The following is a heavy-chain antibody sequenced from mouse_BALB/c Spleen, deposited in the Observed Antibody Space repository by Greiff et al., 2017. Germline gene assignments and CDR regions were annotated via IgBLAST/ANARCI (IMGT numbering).Heavy chain of an antibody. D-gene: IGHD2-14*01. J-gene: IGHJ3*01. CDR2: IDPENGNT. CDR3: ARGPSYYRYGAWFAY. Sequence: EVQLQQSGAELVRPGALVKLSCKASGFNIKDYYMHWVKQRPEQGLEWIGWIDPENGNTIYDPKFQGKASITADTSSNTAYLQLSSLTSEDTAVYYCARGPSYYRYGAWFAYWGQGTLVTVSA. V-gene: IGHV14-1*02. CDR1: GFNIKDYY.